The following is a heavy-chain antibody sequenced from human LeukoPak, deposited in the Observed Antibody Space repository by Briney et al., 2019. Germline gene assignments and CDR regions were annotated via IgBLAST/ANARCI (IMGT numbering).Heavy chain of an antibody. CDR2: IIPIFGTA. Sequence: ASVKVSCKASGGTFSSYAISWVRQAPGQGLEWMGGIIPIFGTANYAQKFQGRVTITADESTSTAYMELSSLRSEDTAVYYCASNPLAAAGSGWGQGTLVTVSS. CDR3: ASNPLAAAGSG. CDR1: GGTFSSYA. J-gene: IGHJ4*02. V-gene: IGHV1-69*13. D-gene: IGHD6-13*01.